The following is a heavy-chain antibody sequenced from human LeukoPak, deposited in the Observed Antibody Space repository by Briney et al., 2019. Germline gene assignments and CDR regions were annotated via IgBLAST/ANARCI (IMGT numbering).Heavy chain of an antibody. CDR2: ISRSGVAT. CDR3: AKHSHDGSAPYYEVQLDY. J-gene: IGHJ4*02. Sequence: GGSLRLSCAASGFTFTSFAMSWVRQAPGKGLEWVSTISRSGVATYYANSVKGQFTISRDNSKNTVYLQMHSLRAEDTAIYYCAKHSHDGSAPYYEVQLDYWGQGTLVTVSS. D-gene: IGHD3-22*01. CDR1: GFTFTSFA. V-gene: IGHV3-23*01.